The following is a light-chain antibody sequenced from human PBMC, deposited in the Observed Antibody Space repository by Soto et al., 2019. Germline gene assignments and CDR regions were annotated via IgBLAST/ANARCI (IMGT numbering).Light chain of an antibody. Sequence: EIVLTQSPATLTSSPGERATLSCRASQSFNSIYLAWYQQKPGQAPRLLIYGASSRATGIPDRFSGSGSGTDFTLTISRLEPEDFAVYYCQQYGSSPWTFGQGTKVDIK. CDR2: GAS. V-gene: IGKV3-20*01. J-gene: IGKJ1*01. CDR1: QSFNSIY. CDR3: QQYGSSPWT.